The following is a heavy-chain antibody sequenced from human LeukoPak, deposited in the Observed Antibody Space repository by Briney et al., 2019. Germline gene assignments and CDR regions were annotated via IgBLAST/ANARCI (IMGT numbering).Heavy chain of an antibody. CDR1: GFTFSSYA. CDR2: ISGSGGST. V-gene: IGHV3-23*01. Sequence: PGGSLRLSCAASGFTFSSYAMSWVRQAPGKGLEWVSAISGSGGSTYYADSVKGRFTISRDNSKNTLYLQMNSLRAEDTAVYYCAKEQHESTIFGVVIIWTPFDYWGQGTLVTVSS. CDR3: AKEQHESTIFGVVIIWTPFDY. J-gene: IGHJ4*02. D-gene: IGHD3-3*01.